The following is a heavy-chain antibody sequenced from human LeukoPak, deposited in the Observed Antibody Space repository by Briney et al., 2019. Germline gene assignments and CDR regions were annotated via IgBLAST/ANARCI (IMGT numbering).Heavy chain of an antibody. J-gene: IGHJ6*03. Sequence: SETLSLTCAVYGASFSGYYWTWIRQPPGKGPEWIGEINHSGSTNYNPSLKSRVTISVDTSKKQFSLKLSSVTAADTAVYYCARHSYDILTGYFYYYYFMDVWGKGTTVTVSS. CDR3: ARHSYDILTGYFYYYYFMDV. V-gene: IGHV4-34*01. CDR1: GASFSGYY. CDR2: INHSGST. D-gene: IGHD3-9*01.